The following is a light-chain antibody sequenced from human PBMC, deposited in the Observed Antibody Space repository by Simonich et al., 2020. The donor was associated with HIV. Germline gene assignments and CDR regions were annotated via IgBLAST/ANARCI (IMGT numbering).Light chain of an antibody. CDR3: QQYYSTPPT. Sequence: DIQMTQSPSSLSASVGDRVTITCRASKSISSYLNWYQQKPGKAPKLLIYAASSLQSGVPSRFSGSGSGTDFTLTISSLQAEDVAIYYCQQYYSTPPTFGQGTKVEIK. CDR1: KSISSY. V-gene: IGKV1-39*01. J-gene: IGKJ1*01. CDR2: AAS.